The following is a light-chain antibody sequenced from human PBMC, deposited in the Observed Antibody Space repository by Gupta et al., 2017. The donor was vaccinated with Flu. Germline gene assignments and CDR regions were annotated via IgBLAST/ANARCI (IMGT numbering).Light chain of an antibody. CDR2: DAS. CDR3: QQLSNWPPYT. CDR1: QSVSSY. Sequence: ATLSLSPGERATLSCRASQSVSSYLAWYQQKPGQAPRLLIYDASNRATGIPARFSGSGSGTDFTLTISSREPEDFAVYYCQQLSNWPPYTFGQGTKLEIK. V-gene: IGKV3-11*01. J-gene: IGKJ2*01.